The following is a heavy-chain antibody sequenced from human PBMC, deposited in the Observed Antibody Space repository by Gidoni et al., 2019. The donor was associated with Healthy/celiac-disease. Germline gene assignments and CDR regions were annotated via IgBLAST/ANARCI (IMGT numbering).Heavy chain of an antibody. CDR3: AREGADDFWSGGGYYYGMDV. Sequence: EVQLVESGGGLVQPGGSLRLSCAASGFTVRSNYMRWVRQAPGKGLEWVSVIYSGGSTYYADSVKGRFTISRDNSKNTLYLQMNSLRAEDTAVYYCAREGADDFWSGGGYYYGMDVWGQGTTVTVSS. CDR2: IYSGGST. D-gene: IGHD3-3*01. V-gene: IGHV3-66*01. J-gene: IGHJ6*02. CDR1: GFTVRSNY.